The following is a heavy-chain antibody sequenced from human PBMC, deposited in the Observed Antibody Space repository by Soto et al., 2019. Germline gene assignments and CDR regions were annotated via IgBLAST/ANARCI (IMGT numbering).Heavy chain of an antibody. Sequence: PSETLALTGAASGGSVSSSNGGSWVRQPPGKGLEWIGEIYHSGSTNYNPSLKSRVTISVDKSKNQFSLKLSSVTAADTAVYYCARARRDTYLPKAFDPWGQGTLVTVYS. CDR3: ARARRDTYLPKAFDP. CDR2: IYHSGST. D-gene: IGHD2-2*01. V-gene: IGHV4-4*02. CDR1: GGSVSSSNG. J-gene: IGHJ5*02.